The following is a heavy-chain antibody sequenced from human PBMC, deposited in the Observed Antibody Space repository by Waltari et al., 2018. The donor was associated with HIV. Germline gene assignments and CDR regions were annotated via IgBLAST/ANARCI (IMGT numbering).Heavy chain of an antibody. CDR2: IGGSGGIT. CDR3: AKRVWRGVVIIGPYYYGMDV. J-gene: IGHJ6*02. CDR1: GFTFSSSA. V-gene: IGHV3-23*01. Sequence: GGGLVQPGGSLRLSCTATGFTFSSSAMSWVRPAPRKGLEWVSAIGGSGGITYYADSVKGRFTISRDNAKNTLYLQMNSLRAEDTAVYYCAKRVWRGVVIIGPYYYGMDVWGQGTTVTVSS. D-gene: IGHD3-3*01.